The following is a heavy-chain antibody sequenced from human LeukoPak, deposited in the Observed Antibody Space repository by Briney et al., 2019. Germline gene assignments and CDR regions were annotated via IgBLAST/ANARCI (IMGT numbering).Heavy chain of an antibody. D-gene: IGHD5-18*01. CDR3: ARVKPYYGYSYGLAFDY. CDR2: IYHSGST. CDR1: GGSISSGGYS. Sequence: SETLSLTCAVSGGSISSGGYSWSWIRQPPGKGLEWIGYIYHSGSTNYNPSLKSRVTISVDTSRNQFSLKLSSVTAADTAVYYCARVKPYYGYSYGLAFDYWGQGTLVTVSS. V-gene: IGHV4-30-2*01. J-gene: IGHJ4*02.